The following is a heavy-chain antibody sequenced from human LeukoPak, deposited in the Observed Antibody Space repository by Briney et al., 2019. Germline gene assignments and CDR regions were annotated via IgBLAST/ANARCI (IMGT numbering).Heavy chain of an antibody. CDR1: GYTFTSYD. CDR2: MNPNSGNT. V-gene: IGHV1-8*01. J-gene: IGHJ3*02. Sequence: ASVKVSCKASGYTFTSYDINWVRQATGQGLEWMGWMNPNSGNTGYAQKFQGRVTMTRNTSISTAYMELSSLRSEDTAVYYCARGRDYYDSSGRSGAFDIWGQGTMVTVSS. CDR3: ARGRDYYDSSGRSGAFDI. D-gene: IGHD3-22*01.